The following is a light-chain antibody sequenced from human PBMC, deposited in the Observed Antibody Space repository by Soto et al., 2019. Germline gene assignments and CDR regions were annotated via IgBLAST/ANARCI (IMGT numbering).Light chain of an antibody. J-gene: IGKJ5*01. CDR3: QQRSNLPPT. Sequence: EVVLTQSPATLSLSPGERAILSCRASQSVGTYLAWYQQKPGQAPRLLIYDASNRATGIPARFGGSGSGTDFTLTINSLEPEDFAVYYCQQRSNLPPTFGQGTRLAI. CDR2: DAS. CDR1: QSVGTY. V-gene: IGKV3-11*01.